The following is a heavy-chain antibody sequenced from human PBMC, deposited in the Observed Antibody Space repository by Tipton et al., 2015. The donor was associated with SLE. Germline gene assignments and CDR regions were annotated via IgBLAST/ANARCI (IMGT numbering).Heavy chain of an antibody. V-gene: IGHV1-69*05. J-gene: IGHJ6*03. CDR3: ARESMVRGVIRGYMDV. Sequence: QSGPEVKKPGSSVKVSCKASGGTFSSYAISWVRQAPGQGLEWMGGIIPIFGTANYAQKFQGRVTITTDESTSTAYMELSSLRSEDTAVYYCARESMVRGVIRGYMDVWGKGTTVTVSS. CDR1: GGTFSSYA. CDR2: IIPIFGTA. D-gene: IGHD3-10*01.